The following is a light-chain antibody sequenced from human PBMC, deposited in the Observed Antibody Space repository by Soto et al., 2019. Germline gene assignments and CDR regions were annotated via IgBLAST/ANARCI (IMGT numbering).Light chain of an antibody. CDR3: QQRSNWPPYT. CDR1: QSVHTY. Sequence: ETVLTQSPATLSLSPGERATLSCRASQSVHTYLAWYQQKAGQAPRLLIYDASNRATGIPARFSGSGSGTDFTRTISSLEPEDCAVYYCQQRSNWPPYTFGQGTKLEIK. J-gene: IGKJ2*01. CDR2: DAS. V-gene: IGKV3-11*01.